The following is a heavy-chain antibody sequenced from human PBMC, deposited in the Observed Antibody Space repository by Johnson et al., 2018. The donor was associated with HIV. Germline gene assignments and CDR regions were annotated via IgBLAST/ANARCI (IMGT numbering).Heavy chain of an antibody. J-gene: IGHJ3*02. Sequence: QVQLVESGGGVVQPGGSLRLSCAASGFTFSSYGMHWVRQAPGTGLEWVAFIRYDGSNKYYADSVKGRFTISRDNSKNTLYLQMNSLRAEDTAVYYCAKDRGLLDAFDIWGQGTMVTVSS. CDR2: IRYDGSNK. CDR1: GFTFSSYG. V-gene: IGHV3-30*02. CDR3: AKDRGLLDAFDI.